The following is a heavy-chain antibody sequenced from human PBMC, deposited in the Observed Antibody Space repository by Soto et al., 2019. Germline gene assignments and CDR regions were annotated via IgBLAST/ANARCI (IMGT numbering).Heavy chain of an antibody. CDR3: ASIFLEQWRVTRSSAYYYGMDV. CDR2: INPNSGGT. J-gene: IGHJ6*02. Sequence: SVKVSCKASGYTFTRYYMHLVRQAPGQGLEWIGWINPNSGGTNYAQKFQGRVTMTRDTSISTAYMELSRLRSDDTAVYYCASIFLEQWRVTRSSAYYYGMDVWGQGTTVTASS. V-gene: IGHV1-2*02. CDR1: GYTFTRYY. D-gene: IGHD6-19*01.